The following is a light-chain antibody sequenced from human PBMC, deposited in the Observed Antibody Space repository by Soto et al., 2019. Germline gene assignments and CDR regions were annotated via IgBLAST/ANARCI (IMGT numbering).Light chain of an antibody. CDR1: QSIASY. J-gene: IGKJ1*01. CDR3: QQTRTVPPEWT. V-gene: IGKV1-39*01. CDR2: ATS. Sequence: IQMTQSPSSLSASVGDRVTITCRASQSIASYLNWYQQKPGKAPRLLIFATSNLQSGVPSRFSGSGSGTHFTLSISSLQPEDSATYYCQQTRTVPPEWTFGQGTKVDNK.